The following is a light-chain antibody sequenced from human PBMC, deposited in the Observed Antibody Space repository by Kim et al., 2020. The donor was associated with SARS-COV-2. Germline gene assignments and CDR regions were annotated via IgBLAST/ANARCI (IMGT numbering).Light chain of an antibody. Sequence: SYELTQPPSVSVSPGQTASITCSGDKLGDKYACWYQQKPGQSPVLVIYQDSKRPSGIPGRFSGPNPGTQATLPISGTQAMNKADYYCQAWDSSTVVLGGG. J-gene: IGLJ2*01. V-gene: IGLV3-1*01. CDR2: QDS. CDR1: KLGDKY. CDR3: QAWDSSTVV.